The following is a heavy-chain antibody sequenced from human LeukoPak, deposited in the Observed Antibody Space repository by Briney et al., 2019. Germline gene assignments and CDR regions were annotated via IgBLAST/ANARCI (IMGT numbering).Heavy chain of an antibody. CDR3: AREGIPGAFDI. Sequence: PGGSLRLSCGASGFPFSSYWMSWVRRAPGKGLEWVANIKQDGSEKYYVDSVKGRFTISRDNAKNSLYLQMNSLRAEDTAVYYCAREGIPGAFDIWGQGTMVTVSS. CDR1: GFPFSSYW. CDR2: IKQDGSEK. D-gene: IGHD2-21*01. V-gene: IGHV3-7*01. J-gene: IGHJ3*02.